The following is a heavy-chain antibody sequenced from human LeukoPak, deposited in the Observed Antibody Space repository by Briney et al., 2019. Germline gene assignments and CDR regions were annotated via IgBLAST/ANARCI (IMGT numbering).Heavy chain of an antibody. J-gene: IGHJ4*02. D-gene: IGHD3-3*01. Sequence: GGSLRLSCAASGFTFSSCWMSWVRQAPGKGLEWVANIKQDGSEKYYVDSVKGRFTISRDNAKNSLYLQMNSLRAEDTAVYYCAREHNDFWSGYFDYWGQGTLVTVSS. CDR3: AREHNDFWSGYFDY. CDR2: IKQDGSEK. V-gene: IGHV3-7*01. CDR1: GFTFSSCW.